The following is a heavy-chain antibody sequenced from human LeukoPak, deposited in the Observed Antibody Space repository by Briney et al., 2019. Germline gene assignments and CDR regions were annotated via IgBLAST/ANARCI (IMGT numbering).Heavy chain of an antibody. Sequence: GGSLRLSCAAPGFTFSSYWMSWVRQAPGKRLEWVSSITSSSSYAFYADSVKGRFTISRDNAQSSLYLQMNNLRAEDTAVYYCARDPYSGHYGNDYYYYMDVWGKGTTVTISS. CDR2: ITSSSSYA. V-gene: IGHV3-21*01. CDR1: GFTFSSYW. J-gene: IGHJ6*03. D-gene: IGHD5-12*01. CDR3: ARDPYSGHYGNDYYYYMDV.